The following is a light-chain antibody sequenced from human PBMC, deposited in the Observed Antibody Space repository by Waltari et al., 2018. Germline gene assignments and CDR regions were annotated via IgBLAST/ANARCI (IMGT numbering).Light chain of an antibody. J-gene: IGKJ1*01. V-gene: IGKV3-15*01. CDR1: QGVSSS. Sequence: EILMTQSPATLSVSPGERATLSRRASQGVSSSLAWYQEKPGQAPSLLIYGASTRATGIPGRISGSGSGAEFTLTLSSLQSEDSAVYYCQQYNAGPRTFGEGTKLEVK. CDR2: GAS. CDR3: QQYNAGPRT.